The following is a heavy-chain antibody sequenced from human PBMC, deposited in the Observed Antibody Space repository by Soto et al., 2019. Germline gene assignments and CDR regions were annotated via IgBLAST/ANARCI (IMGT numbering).Heavy chain of an antibody. Sequence: PXETLSLTCTVSGVSISSYYWSWIRQPPGKGLEWIGYIYYSGSTNYNPSLKSRVTISVDTSKNQFSLKLSSVTAADTAVYYCARGVVATISRVSWFDTWGQGTLVTVS. D-gene: IGHD5-12*01. CDR1: GVSISSYY. V-gene: IGHV4-59*01. J-gene: IGHJ5*02. CDR2: IYYSGST. CDR3: ARGVVATISRVSWFDT.